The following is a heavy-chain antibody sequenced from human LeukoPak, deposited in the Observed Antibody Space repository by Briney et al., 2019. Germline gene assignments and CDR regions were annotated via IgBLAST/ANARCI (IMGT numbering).Heavy chain of an antibody. CDR2: IIPIFGTA. D-gene: IGHD2-2*01. Sequence: GASVKVSCKASGGTFSSYAISWVRQAPGQGLEWMGGIIPIFGTANYAQKFQGRVTMTRDTSTSTVYMELSSLRSEDTAVYYCARCFREYQLPQYWGQGTLVTVSS. J-gene: IGHJ4*02. CDR3: ARCFREYQLPQY. CDR1: GGTFSSYA. V-gene: IGHV1-69*05.